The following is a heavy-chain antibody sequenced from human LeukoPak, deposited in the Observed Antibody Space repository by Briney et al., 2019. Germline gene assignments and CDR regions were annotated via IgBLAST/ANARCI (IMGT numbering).Heavy chain of an antibody. CDR2: ISYDGSNK. Sequence: PGGSLRLSCAASGFTFSSYAMRWVRQAPGKGLEWVAVISYDGSNKYYADSVKGRFTISRDNSKNTLYLQMNSLRAEDTAVYYCARDEGGYFDYWGLGTLVTVSS. D-gene: IGHD2-15*01. J-gene: IGHJ4*02. CDR1: GFTFSSYA. CDR3: ARDEGGYFDY. V-gene: IGHV3-30*04.